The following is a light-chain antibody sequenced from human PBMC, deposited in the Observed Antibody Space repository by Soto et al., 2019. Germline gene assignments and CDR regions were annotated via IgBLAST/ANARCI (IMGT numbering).Light chain of an antibody. Sequence: QSVLTQPPSVSGAPGQRITISCTGSSSTIGARYDVHWYRQLPGAAPKLLLYGDNNRPSGVPDRFSGSKSGASAALAITGVEADDEADDYCHSYYSSLIMVFGAGTKVTVL. CDR2: GDN. CDR1: SSTIGARYD. J-gene: IGLJ1*01. V-gene: IGLV1-40*01. CDR3: HSYYSSLIMV.